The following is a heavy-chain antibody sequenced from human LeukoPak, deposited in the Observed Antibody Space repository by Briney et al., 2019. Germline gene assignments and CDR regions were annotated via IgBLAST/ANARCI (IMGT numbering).Heavy chain of an antibody. CDR1: GYTFTSYD. D-gene: IGHD6-19*01. CDR2: MSPNSGNT. V-gene: IGHV1-8*03. CDR3: ARGRGSGWRADY. J-gene: IGHJ4*02. Sequence: ASVKVSCKASGYTFTSYDINWVRQATGQGLEWMGWMSPNSGNTGYAQKFQGRVTITRNTSISTAYMELSSLRSEDTAVYYCARGRGSGWRADYWGQGTLVTVSS.